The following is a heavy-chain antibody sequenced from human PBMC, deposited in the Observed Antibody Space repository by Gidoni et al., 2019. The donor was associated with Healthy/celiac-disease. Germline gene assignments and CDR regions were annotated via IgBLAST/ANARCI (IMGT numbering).Heavy chain of an antibody. D-gene: IGHD6-19*01. V-gene: IGHV3-33*01. Sequence: QVQLVESGGGVVQPGRSLRLSCAAYGFTFSSYGMHWVPQAPGKGLEWVAGIGDDGSNKYYADSVKGRFTISRDNSKNTLYLQMNSLRAEDTAVYYCARDQQQWLVPGIIHHYYYYGMDVWGQGTTVTVSS. CDR1: GFTFSSYG. CDR2: IGDDGSNK. CDR3: ARDQQQWLVPGIIHHYYYYGMDV. J-gene: IGHJ6*02.